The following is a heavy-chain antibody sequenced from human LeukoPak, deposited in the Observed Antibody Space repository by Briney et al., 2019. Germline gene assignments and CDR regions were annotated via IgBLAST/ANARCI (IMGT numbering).Heavy chain of an antibody. J-gene: IGHJ1*01. Sequence: SETLSLTCTVSGGSISSGGYYWSWIRQPPGKGLEWIGYIYHSGSTYYNPSLKSRVTMSVDTSKNQFSLKLTSVTAADTAVYYCGRNAAYCIDCWGQGILVTVSS. CDR2: IYHSGST. CDR1: GGSISSGGYY. V-gene: IGHV4-30-2*01. CDR3: GRNAAYCIDC. D-gene: IGHD3-9*01.